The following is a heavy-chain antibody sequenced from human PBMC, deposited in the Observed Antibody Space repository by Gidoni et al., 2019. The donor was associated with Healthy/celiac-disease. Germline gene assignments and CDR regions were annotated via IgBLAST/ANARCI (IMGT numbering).Heavy chain of an antibody. V-gene: IGHV1-69*01. J-gene: IGHJ3*02. Sequence: QLQLVQSGASVKKPGSSVKVSCKASGGTFSNYAISWVRQAPGQGLEWMGGIIPSFDIEKYAQKFHGRVTITADEYTSAAYMELSSRRSEDTAVYYCARERGPQFLDAFDIWGQGTMVTVSS. D-gene: IGHD3-10*01. CDR2: IIPSFDIE. CDR3: ARERGPQFLDAFDI. CDR1: GGTFSNYA.